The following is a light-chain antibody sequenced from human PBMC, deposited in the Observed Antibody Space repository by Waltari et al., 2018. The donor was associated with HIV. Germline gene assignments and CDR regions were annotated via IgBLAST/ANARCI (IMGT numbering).Light chain of an antibody. J-gene: IGKJ1*01. CDR2: DAS. Sequence: DIQMTQSPSSLSASLGDGVTITCQASHDVVNYLNWYQQKPGKAPKLLIHDASKLETGVPSRFVGSGSGTDFTFTITRLQSEDIGTYYCQQYDKLPPTFGQGTKVEIK. V-gene: IGKV1-33*01. CDR3: QQYDKLPPT. CDR1: HDVVNY.